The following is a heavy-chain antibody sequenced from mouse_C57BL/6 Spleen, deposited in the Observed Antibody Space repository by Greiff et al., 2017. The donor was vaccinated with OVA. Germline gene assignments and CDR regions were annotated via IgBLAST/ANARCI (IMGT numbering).Heavy chain of an antibody. CDR1: GYTFTDYN. CDR3: ARYYYGSSSPFDY. CDR2: INPNNGGT. V-gene: IGHV1-22*01. J-gene: IGHJ2*01. Sequence: VQLQQSGPELVKPGASVKMSCKASGYTFTDYNMHWVKQSHGKSLEWIGYINPNNGGTSYNQKFKGKATLTVNKSSSTAYMELRSLTSEDSAVYYCARYYYGSSSPFDYWGQGTTLTVSS. D-gene: IGHD1-1*01.